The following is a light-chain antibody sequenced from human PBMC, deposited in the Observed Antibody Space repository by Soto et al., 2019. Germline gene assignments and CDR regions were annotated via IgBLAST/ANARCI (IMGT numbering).Light chain of an antibody. CDR1: QSASSY. V-gene: IGKV3-11*01. CDR3: QQRSNWPLT. CDR2: DAS. J-gene: IGKJ4*01. Sequence: EIVLTQSPATLALSTGERATLSCRASQSASSYLAWYQQKPGQAPRLLIYDASNRATGIPARFSGSGSGTDFTLTISSLEPEDFAVYYCQQRSNWPLTFGGGTKVDI.